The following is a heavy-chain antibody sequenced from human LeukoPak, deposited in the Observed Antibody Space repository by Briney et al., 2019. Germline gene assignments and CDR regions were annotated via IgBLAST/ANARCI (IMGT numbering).Heavy chain of an antibody. J-gene: IGHJ4*02. Sequence: GGSLRLSCAASGFTFSSYWMSWVRQAPGKGLEWVSAISGSGGSTYYADSVKGRFTISRDNSKNTLYLQMNSLRAEDTAVYYCAEAPPPAAAGTSPPYFDYWGQGTLVTVSS. CDR3: AEAPPPAAAGTSPPYFDY. V-gene: IGHV3-23*01. CDR1: GFTFSSYW. CDR2: ISGSGGST. D-gene: IGHD6-13*01.